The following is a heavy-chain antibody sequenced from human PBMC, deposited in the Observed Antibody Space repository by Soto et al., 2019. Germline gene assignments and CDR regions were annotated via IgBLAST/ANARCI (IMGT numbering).Heavy chain of an antibody. CDR1: GGSISSYY. V-gene: IGHV4-59*01. D-gene: IGHD5-12*01. J-gene: IGHJ5*02. CDR3: ARDGFENWFDP. Sequence: QVQLQESGPGLVKPSETLSLTCTVSGGSISSYYWTWIRQPPGKGLEWIGYIYYSGNTKYNPSLKGRVTISVDTSTNQFSLKLNSVTAADTAVYYCARDGFENWFDPWGQGTLVTVSS. CDR2: IYYSGNT.